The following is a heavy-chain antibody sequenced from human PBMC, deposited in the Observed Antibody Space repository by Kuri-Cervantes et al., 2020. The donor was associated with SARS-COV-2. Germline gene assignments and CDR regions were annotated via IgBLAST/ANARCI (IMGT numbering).Heavy chain of an antibody. CDR2: INPNSGGT. CDR1: GYTFTGYY. CDR3: ARGLTLEGDSYGYHY. Sequence: ASVNVSCKASGYTFTGYYMHWVRQAPGQGLEWMGWINPNSGGTNYAQKFQGRVTMTRDTSISTAYMELSRLRSDDTAVYYCARGLTLEGDSYGYHYWGQGTLVTVSS. D-gene: IGHD5-18*01. J-gene: IGHJ4*02. V-gene: IGHV1-2*02.